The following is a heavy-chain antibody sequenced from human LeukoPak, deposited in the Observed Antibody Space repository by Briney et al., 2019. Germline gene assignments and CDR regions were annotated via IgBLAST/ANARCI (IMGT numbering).Heavy chain of an antibody. J-gene: IGHJ6*03. CDR1: GGSISSSSYY. CDR3: ARAYYYYYMDV. CDR2: IYYSGST. V-gene: IGHV4-39*01. Sequence: SETLSLTCTVSGGSISSSSYYWGWIRQPPGKGLEWIGSIYYSGSTYYNPSLKRRVTISVDTSKNQFSLKLSSVTAADTAMYYCARAYYYYYMDVWGKGITVTVSS.